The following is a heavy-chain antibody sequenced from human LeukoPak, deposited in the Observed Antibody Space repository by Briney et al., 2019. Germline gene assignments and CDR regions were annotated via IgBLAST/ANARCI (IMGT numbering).Heavy chain of an antibody. V-gene: IGHV3-7*01. CDR3: ARDRGWYRADY. J-gene: IGHJ4*02. Sequence: PGGSLRLSCATSGFPFSTSWMTWVRQAPGRGLEWVASIDREANGKKYVDSVKGRFTISRDNSKNSLYLRMNSLRAEDTAVYYCARDRGWYRADYWGQGTLVTVSS. D-gene: IGHD6-19*01. CDR2: IDREANGK. CDR1: GFPFSTSW.